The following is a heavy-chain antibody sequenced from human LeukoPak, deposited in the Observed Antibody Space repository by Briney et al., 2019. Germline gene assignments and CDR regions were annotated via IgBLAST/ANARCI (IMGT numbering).Heavy chain of an antibody. D-gene: IGHD2-15*01. V-gene: IGHV7-4-1*02. CDR2: INTNTGDP. Sequence: ASVKVSCKASGYTFTNYAMNWVRQAPGQGLEWMGWINTNTGDPTYAQDFTGRFVFSLDTSFSTAYLQISSLKAEDTAVYYCARDPGVSGGIVYMDVWGKGTTATVSS. CDR1: GYTFTNYA. J-gene: IGHJ6*03. CDR3: ARDPGVSGGIVYMDV.